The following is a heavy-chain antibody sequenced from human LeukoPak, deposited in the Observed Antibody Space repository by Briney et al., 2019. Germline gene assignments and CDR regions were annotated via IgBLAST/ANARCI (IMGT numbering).Heavy chain of an antibody. CDR1: GFTQNA. Sequence: GGSLRLSCEASGFTQNAMGWVRQAPGKGLEWVASISRSGGNSHYADSVKGRFTISRDNSKNTLYLQMNSLRPEDTAVYYCARDLHCSGGSCYSGLHYWGQGTLVTVSS. CDR2: ISRSGGNS. V-gene: IGHV3-23*01. J-gene: IGHJ4*02. CDR3: ARDLHCSGGSCYSGLHY. D-gene: IGHD2-15*01.